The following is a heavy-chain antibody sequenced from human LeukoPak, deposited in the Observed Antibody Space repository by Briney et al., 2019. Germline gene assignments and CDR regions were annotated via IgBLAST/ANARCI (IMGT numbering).Heavy chain of an antibody. Sequence: KPSKTLSLTCTVYGGSFSHNYWHWIRQPPGKGLEWIGEIHPSGTTTYNPSLESRVSISVDTPNNQFSLRVTSVTAADTAIYYCARGVDSAKVGYWGRGTLVTVSS. CDR2: IHPSGTT. D-gene: IGHD3-3*01. J-gene: IGHJ4*02. CDR3: ARGVDSAKVGY. V-gene: IGHV4-34*01. CDR1: GGSFSHNY.